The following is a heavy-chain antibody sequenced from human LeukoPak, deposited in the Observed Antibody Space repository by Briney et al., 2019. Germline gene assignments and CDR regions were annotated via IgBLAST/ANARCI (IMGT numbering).Heavy chain of an antibody. Sequence: GGSLRLSCAASGFTFSSYAMHWGREAPGKGVEYVSAISSNGGSTYYADSVKGRFTISRDNSKNTLYLQMSSLRAEDTAVYYCVKFYYYGSGSRIDYWGQGTLVTVSS. CDR2: ISSNGGST. J-gene: IGHJ4*02. D-gene: IGHD3-10*01. V-gene: IGHV3-64D*06. CDR3: VKFYYYGSGSRIDY. CDR1: GFTFSSYA.